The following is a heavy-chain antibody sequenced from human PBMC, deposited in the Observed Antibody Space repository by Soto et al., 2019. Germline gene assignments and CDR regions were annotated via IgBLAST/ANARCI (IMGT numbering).Heavy chain of an antibody. CDR1: GGSFSGYY. J-gene: IGHJ5*02. CDR3: ASGPRRNWFDP. CDR2: INHSGST. Sequence: QVQLQQWGAGLLKPSETLSLTCAVYGGSFSGYYWSWIRQPPGKGLEWIGEINHSGSTNYNPSLKSRVTISVDTSKNQFSLKLSSVTAADTAVYYCASGPRRNWFDPWGQGTLVTVSS. V-gene: IGHV4-34*01.